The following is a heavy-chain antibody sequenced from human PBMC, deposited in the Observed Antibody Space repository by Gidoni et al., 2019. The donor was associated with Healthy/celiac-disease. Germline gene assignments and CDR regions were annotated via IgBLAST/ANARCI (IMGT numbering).Heavy chain of an antibody. D-gene: IGHD3-16*02. CDR3: ARSKYYVWGSYRDDY. CDR2: IYYSGST. CDR1: GSTIVGGDYY. Sequence: QVPLQKSRPGLVKPSQPLSLTSTVSGSTIVGGDYYCSWCRQHPGKGLEWIGYIYYSGSTYYNPPLKSRVTISVDTSKNQFSLKLSSVTAADTAGYYCARSKYYVWGSYRDDYWGQGTLVNVSS. J-gene: IGHJ4*02. V-gene: IGHV4-30-4*01.